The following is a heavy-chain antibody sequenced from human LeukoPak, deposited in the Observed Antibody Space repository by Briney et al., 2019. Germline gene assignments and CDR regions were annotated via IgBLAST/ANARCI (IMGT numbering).Heavy chain of an antibody. J-gene: IGHJ6*02. V-gene: IGHV1-69*04. CDR2: IIPIFGIA. Sequence: SVKVSCKASGGTFSSYAISWVRQAPGQGLEWMGRIIPIFGIANYAQKFQGRVTITADKSTSTAYMALSSLRSEDTAVYYCARVQGGDGYNPELYYYGMDVWGQGTTVTVSS. D-gene: IGHD5-24*01. CDR1: GGTFSSYA. CDR3: ARVQGGDGYNPELYYYGMDV.